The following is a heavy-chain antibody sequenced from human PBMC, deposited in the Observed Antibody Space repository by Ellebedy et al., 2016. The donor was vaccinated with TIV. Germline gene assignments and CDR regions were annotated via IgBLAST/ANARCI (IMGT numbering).Heavy chain of an antibody. D-gene: IGHD1-26*01. J-gene: IGHJ3*02. CDR1: GVNVSSNY. Sequence: GESLKISXAASGVNVSSNYMSWVRKAPGKGLEWVSIIYSDGSTYYAASVKGRFTLSRDISKNTLFLQMNSLRAEDTAVYYCARAKRGSYYSAFDIWGQGTMVTVSS. CDR2: IYSDGST. V-gene: IGHV3-53*01. CDR3: ARAKRGSYYSAFDI.